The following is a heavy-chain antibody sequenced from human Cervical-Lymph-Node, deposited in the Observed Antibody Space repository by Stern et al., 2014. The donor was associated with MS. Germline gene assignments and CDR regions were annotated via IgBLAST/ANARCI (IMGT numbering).Heavy chain of an antibody. Sequence: EMQLVESGGGLIQPGGSLRLSCAASGFTVRGEYMSWVRQAPGKGLEWVSTLYGVGNTYYAESVMGRYTFSRDNSKNTLYLQMNSLSVEDTAVYYCARSGGGGYSFGYWGQGILVTVSS. J-gene: IGHJ4*02. V-gene: IGHV3-53*01. D-gene: IGHD5-18*01. CDR2: LYGVGNT. CDR3: ARSGGGGYSFGY. CDR1: GFTVRGEY.